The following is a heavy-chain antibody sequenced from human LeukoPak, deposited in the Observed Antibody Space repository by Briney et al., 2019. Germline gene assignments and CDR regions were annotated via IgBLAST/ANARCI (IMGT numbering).Heavy chain of an antibody. CDR3: AKGSSSWYGAFDY. D-gene: IGHD6-13*01. J-gene: IGHJ4*02. CDR2: ISYDGSNK. Sequence: GGSLRLSRAASGFTFSSYGMHWVRQAPGKGLEWVAVISYDGSNKYYADSVKGRFTISRDNSKNTLYLQMNSLRAEDTAVYYCAKGSSSWYGAFDYWGQGTLVTVSS. CDR1: GFTFSSYG. V-gene: IGHV3-30*18.